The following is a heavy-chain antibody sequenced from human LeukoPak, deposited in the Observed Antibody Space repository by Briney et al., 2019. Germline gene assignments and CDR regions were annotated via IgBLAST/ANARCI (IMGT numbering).Heavy chain of an antibody. V-gene: IGHV4-59*01. CDR3: ARFPVTTQDNWFDP. J-gene: IGHJ5*02. CDR1: GGSISSYY. CDR2: IYYSGST. Sequence: SETLSLTCTVSGGSISSYYWSWIRQPPGKGLEWIGYIYYSGSTNYNPSLKSRVTISVDTSKNQFSLKLSSVTAADTAVYYCARFPVTTQDNWFDPWGQGTLVTVSS. D-gene: IGHD4-17*01.